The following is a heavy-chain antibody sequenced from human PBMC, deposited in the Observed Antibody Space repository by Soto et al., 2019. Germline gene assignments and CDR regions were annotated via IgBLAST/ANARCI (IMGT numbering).Heavy chain of an antibody. CDR2: INTSGGST. J-gene: IGHJ4*02. CDR1: GYTFTHYY. Sequence: QVQLVQSGAEVKKPGASVKVSCKASGYTFTHYYIHWVRQAPGQGLEWMGMINTSGGSTDYAQKFQGRVNMTTDTSTTTVYMELSSLRSDDTAVYYCARPPFPGCINGVCYPCDHWGQGTLVTVSS. V-gene: IGHV1-46*01. D-gene: IGHD2-8*01. CDR3: ARPPFPGCINGVCYPCDH.